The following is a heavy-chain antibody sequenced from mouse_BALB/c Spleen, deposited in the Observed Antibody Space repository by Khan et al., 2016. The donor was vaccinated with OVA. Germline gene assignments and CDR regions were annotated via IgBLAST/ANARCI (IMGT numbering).Heavy chain of an antibody. CDR1: GYSITSDYA. CDR3: ARSVYEAWFAY. V-gene: IGHV3-2*02. CDR2: ISYSGSN. Sequence: EVKLLESGPGLVTPSQSLSLTCTVTGYSITSDYAWNWIRQFPRNKLEWMGYISYSGSNSYNPSLKSRISITRDTSKNQFFLQLNSVTTEDTATYFCARSVYEAWFAYWGQGTLVTVSA. J-gene: IGHJ3*01. D-gene: IGHD2-14*01.